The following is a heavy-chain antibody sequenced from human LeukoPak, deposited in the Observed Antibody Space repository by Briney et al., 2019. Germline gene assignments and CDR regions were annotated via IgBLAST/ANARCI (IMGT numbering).Heavy chain of an antibody. J-gene: IGHJ4*02. CDR2: IIPIFGTA. CDR3: ARDLFGVVTPRDY. D-gene: IGHD3-3*01. CDR1: GGTFSSYA. Sequence: SVKVSCKASGGTFSSYAISWVRQAPGQGLEWMGGIIPIFGTANYAQKFQGRVTITADESTSTAYMELSSLRSEDTAVYYCARDLFGVVTPRDYWGQGTLVTVSS. V-gene: IGHV1-69*13.